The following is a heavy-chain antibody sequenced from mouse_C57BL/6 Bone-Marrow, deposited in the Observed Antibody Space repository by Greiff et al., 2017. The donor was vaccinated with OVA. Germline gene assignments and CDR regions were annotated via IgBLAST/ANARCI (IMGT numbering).Heavy chain of an antibody. CDR2: ISNGGGST. Sequence: EVQRVESGGGLVQPGGSLKLSCAASGFTFSDYYMYWVRQTPEKRLEWVAYISNGGGSTYYPDTVKGRFTISRDNAKNTLYLQMSRLKSEDTAMYYCARPYDYDEGPWFAYWGQGTLVTVSA. J-gene: IGHJ3*01. CDR3: ARPYDYDEGPWFAY. V-gene: IGHV5-12*01. D-gene: IGHD2-4*01. CDR1: GFTFSDYY.